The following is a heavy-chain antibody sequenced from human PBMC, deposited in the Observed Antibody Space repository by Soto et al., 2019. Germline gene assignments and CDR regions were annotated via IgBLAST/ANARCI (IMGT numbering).Heavy chain of an antibody. J-gene: IGHJ5*02. Sequence: GGALRLSCAASGFTLSSYAMSWVRPAPGKGLEWVSAISGSGGSTYYADSVKGRFTISRDNSKNTLYLQMNSLRAEDTAVYYCANGPSIAAAGTNWFDPLGQGTLVTVSS. D-gene: IGHD6-13*01. CDR2: ISGSGGST. CDR3: ANGPSIAAAGTNWFDP. CDR1: GFTLSSYA. V-gene: IGHV3-23*01.